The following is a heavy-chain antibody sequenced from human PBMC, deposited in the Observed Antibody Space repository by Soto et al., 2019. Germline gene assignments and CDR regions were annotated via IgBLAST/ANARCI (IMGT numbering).Heavy chain of an antibody. J-gene: IGHJ4*02. Sequence: QVQLVQSGAEVKKPGSSVKVSCKASGGTFSSYTISWVRQAPGQGLEWMGRIIPILGIANYAQKFQGRVTITADKSTSTAYMELSSLRSEDTAVYYCASVTRSGWYLFDYWGQGTLVTVSS. CDR1: GGTFSSYT. V-gene: IGHV1-69*02. D-gene: IGHD6-19*01. CDR2: IIPILGIA. CDR3: ASVTRSGWYLFDY.